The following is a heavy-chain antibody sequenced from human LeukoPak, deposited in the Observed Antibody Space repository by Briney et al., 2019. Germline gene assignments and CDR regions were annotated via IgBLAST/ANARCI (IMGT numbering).Heavy chain of an antibody. CDR2: INPNSGGT. CDR1: GYTFTGYY. Sequence: GASVKVSCKASGYTFTGYYMHWVRQAPGQGLEWMGWINPNSGGTNYAQKFQGRVTMTRDTSISTAYMELSRLRSDDTAVYYCASLTYRGLVVGASDIWGQGTMVTVSS. J-gene: IGHJ3*02. CDR3: ASLTYRGLVVGASDI. V-gene: IGHV1-2*02. D-gene: IGHD3-22*01.